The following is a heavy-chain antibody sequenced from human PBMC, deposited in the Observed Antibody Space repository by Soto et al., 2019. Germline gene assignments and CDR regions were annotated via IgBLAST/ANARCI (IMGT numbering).Heavy chain of an antibody. Sequence: SETLSLTCAVSGGSISSGGYSWSWIRQPPGKGLEWIGYIYHSGSTYYNPSLKSRVTISVDRSKNQFSLKLSSVTAADTAVYYCARDKYGGNVGFDYWGQGTLVTVS. CDR3: ARDKYGGNVGFDY. CDR1: GGSISSGGYS. D-gene: IGHD2-15*01. CDR2: IYHSGST. J-gene: IGHJ4*02. V-gene: IGHV4-30-2*01.